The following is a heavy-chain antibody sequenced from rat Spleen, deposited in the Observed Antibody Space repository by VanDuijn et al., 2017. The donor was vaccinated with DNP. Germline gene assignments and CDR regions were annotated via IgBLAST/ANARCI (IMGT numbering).Heavy chain of an antibody. D-gene: IGHD5-1*01. Sequence: EVQLQESGPGLVRPSQSLSLTCSVTGYSITSNYWGWVRKFPGNKMEWIGHISYSGTTSYHPSLKSRISITRDTSKNQFFLQLNSVTTEDTATYFCARLNWQSYFDYWGQGVMVTVSS. V-gene: IGHV3-1*01. J-gene: IGHJ2*01. CDR2: ISYSGTT. CDR1: GYSITSNY. CDR3: ARLNWQSYFDY.